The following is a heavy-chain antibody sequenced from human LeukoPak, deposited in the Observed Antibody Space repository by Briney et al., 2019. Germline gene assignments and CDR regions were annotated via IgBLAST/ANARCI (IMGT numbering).Heavy chain of an antibody. CDR2: ISSLSGTI. V-gene: IGHV3-48*04. Sequence: GGSLRLSCAASGFTFSSYSMNWVRQAPGEGLEWVSYISSLSGTIYYADSVKGRFTISRDNAKNSLYLQMNSLRAEDTAVYYCARGLQYCSGGSCYMDVWGKGTTVTVS. CDR3: ARGLQYCSGGSCYMDV. J-gene: IGHJ6*03. CDR1: GFTFSSYS. D-gene: IGHD2-15*01.